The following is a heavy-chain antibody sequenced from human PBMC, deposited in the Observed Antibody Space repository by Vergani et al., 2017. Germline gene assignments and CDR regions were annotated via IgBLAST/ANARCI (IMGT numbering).Heavy chain of an antibody. CDR1: GFTFSSYA. Sequence: EVQLLESGGGLVQPGGSLRLSCAASGFTFSSYAMSWVRQAPGKGLEWVSYISSSSSTIYYADSVKGRFTISRDNAKNSLYLQMNSLRAEDTAVYYGAKAAEGAAYGSSWYWEPFDYWGQGTLVTVSS. V-gene: IGHV3-48*04. CDR3: AKAAEGAAYGSSWYWEPFDY. CDR2: ISSSSSTI. D-gene: IGHD6-13*01. J-gene: IGHJ4*02.